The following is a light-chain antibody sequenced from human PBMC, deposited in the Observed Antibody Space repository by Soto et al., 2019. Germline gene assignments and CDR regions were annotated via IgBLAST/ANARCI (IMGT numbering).Light chain of an antibody. CDR1: QSVSSY. Sequence: EIVLTQSPATLYLSPGERATLSCLASQSVSSYFAWYQQKPGQAPRLLIYDASNRATGIPARFSGSGSGTDFTLTISSREPEDFAVYYCQQRSNWPPWTFGQGTKVEIK. V-gene: IGKV3-11*01. CDR2: DAS. CDR3: QQRSNWPPWT. J-gene: IGKJ1*01.